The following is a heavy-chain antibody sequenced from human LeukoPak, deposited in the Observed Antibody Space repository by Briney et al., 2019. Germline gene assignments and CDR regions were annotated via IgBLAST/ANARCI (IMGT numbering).Heavy chain of an antibody. D-gene: IGHD7-27*01. V-gene: IGHV4-59*01. Sequence: SETLSLTCTVSGGSISSYYWSWIRQPPGKGLEWIGYIYYSGSTNYNPSLKSRVTISVDTSKNQFSLKLSSVTAADTAVYYCARETGDTRSIFDYWGQGTLVTVSS. CDR1: GGSISSYY. CDR2: IYYSGST. CDR3: ARETGDTRSIFDY. J-gene: IGHJ4*02.